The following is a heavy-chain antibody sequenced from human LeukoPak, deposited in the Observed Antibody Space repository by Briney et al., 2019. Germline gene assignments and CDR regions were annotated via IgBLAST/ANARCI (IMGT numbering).Heavy chain of an antibody. Sequence: PGGSLRLSCAASGFTFSTYSMNWVRQAPGKGLEWVSSISSSSYCIYYADSVKGRFTISRDNAKNSLYLQMNSLRAEDTAVYYCARLTDSSGYSNIDDWGQGTLVTVSS. CDR3: ARLTDSSGYSNIDD. V-gene: IGHV3-21*01. CDR1: GFTFSTYS. D-gene: IGHD3-22*01. CDR2: ISSSSYCI. J-gene: IGHJ4*02.